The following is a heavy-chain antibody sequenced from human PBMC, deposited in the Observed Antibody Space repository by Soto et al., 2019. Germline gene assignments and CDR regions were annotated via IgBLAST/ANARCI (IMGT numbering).Heavy chain of an antibody. D-gene: IGHD3-10*01. CDR1: GGSFSGHY. Sequence: SETLSLTCAVYGGSFSGHYWSWIRQPPGKGLEWIGEINHSGSTNYNPSLKSRVTISVDTSKNQFSLKLSSVTAADTAVYYCAVTMVRGAAQDFDYWGQGTLVTVS. J-gene: IGHJ4*02. V-gene: IGHV4-34*01. CDR2: INHSGST. CDR3: AVTMVRGAAQDFDY.